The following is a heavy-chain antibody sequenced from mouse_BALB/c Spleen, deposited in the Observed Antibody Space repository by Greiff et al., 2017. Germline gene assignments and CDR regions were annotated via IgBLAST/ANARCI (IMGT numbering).Heavy chain of an antibody. CDR3: ARNGNYVAMDY. V-gene: IGHV1S29*02. J-gene: IGHJ4*01. CDR1: GYTFTDYN. Sequence: VQLQQPGAELVKPGASVKISCKASGYTFTDYNMHWVKQSHGKSLEWIGYIYPYNGGTGYNQKFKSKATLTVDNSSSTAYMELRSLTSEDSAVYYCARNGNYVAMDYWGQGTSVTVSS. D-gene: IGHD2-1*01. CDR2: IYPYNGGT.